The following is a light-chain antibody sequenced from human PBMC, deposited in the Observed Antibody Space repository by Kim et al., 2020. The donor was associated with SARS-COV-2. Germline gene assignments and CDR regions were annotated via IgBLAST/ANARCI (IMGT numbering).Light chain of an antibody. V-gene: IGLV1-44*01. J-gene: IGLJ3*02. CDR2: SNN. Sequence: QGVTISCCGSCSNRGSYDVHWYQQLPGTAPKLLIYSNNHRPSGVPDRFSGSKSGTSASLAISGLQSEDEADYYCEAWDDSLSGSVFGAGTKLTVL. CDR1: CSNRGSYD. CDR3: EAWDDSLSGSV.